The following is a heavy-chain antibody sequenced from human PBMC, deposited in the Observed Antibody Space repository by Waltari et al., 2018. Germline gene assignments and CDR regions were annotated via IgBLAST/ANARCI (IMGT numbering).Heavy chain of an antibody. CDR1: GDSVSSNSAA. Sequence: QVQLQQSGPGLVKPSQTLSLTCAISGDSVSSNSAAWNWIRQSPSRGLEWLGRKDYRSKWYNDYAVSVKSRITINPDTSKNQFSLQLNSVTPEDTAVYYCAREGYCSGGSCYLGWFDPWGQGTLVTVSS. CDR2: KDYRSKWYN. CDR3: AREGYCSGGSCYLGWFDP. J-gene: IGHJ5*02. D-gene: IGHD2-15*01. V-gene: IGHV6-1*01.